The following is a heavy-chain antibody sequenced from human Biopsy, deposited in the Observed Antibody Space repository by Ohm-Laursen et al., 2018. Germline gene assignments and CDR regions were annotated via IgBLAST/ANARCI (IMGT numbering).Heavy chain of an antibody. Sequence: SQTLSLTCTVSGGSISSYYWNWIRQPPGKGLEWNGYIYYSGTTDYSPSLKSRVTISIDKSKNQFFLKLSSVTAEDTAVYYCARDDAVTVIRGLYYWGQGALVTVSS. CDR1: GGSISSYY. CDR2: IYYSGTT. CDR3: ARDDAVTVIRGLYY. D-gene: IGHD2-21*02. V-gene: IGHV4-59*01. J-gene: IGHJ4*02.